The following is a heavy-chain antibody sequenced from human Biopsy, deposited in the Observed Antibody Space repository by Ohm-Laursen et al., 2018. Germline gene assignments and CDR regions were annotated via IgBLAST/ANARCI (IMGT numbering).Heavy chain of an antibody. J-gene: IGHJ3*01. D-gene: IGHD4-17*01. CDR2: IRGSGLTT. CDR1: RFTLNRHA. Sequence: SLRPSPTTPRFTLNRHATNWGPHAPRKGLGGGSAIRGSGLTTFYTDSVKGRFTISRDNSKNTLSLQMNSLRAEDTAIYYCTCRYGDSPLWGQGTMVTVSS. V-gene: IGHV3-23*01. CDR3: TCRYGDSPL.